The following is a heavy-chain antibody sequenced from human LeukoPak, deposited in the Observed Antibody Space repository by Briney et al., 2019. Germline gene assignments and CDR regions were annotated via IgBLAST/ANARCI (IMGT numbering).Heavy chain of an antibody. CDR2: IYHSGST. V-gene: IGHV4-30-2*01. Sequence: SSETLSLTCAVSGGSISSGGYSWSWIRQPPGKGLEWIGYIYHSGSTYYNPSLKSRVTISVDTSKNQFSLKLSSVTAADTAVYYCARGGYYYDSSGYPHYWGQGTLVTVSS. J-gene: IGHJ4*02. D-gene: IGHD3-22*01. CDR3: ARGGYYYDSSGYPHY. CDR1: GGSISSGGYS.